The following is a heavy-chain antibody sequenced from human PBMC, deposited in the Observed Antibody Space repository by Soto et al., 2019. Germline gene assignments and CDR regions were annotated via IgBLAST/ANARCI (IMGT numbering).Heavy chain of an antibody. D-gene: IGHD3-10*01. Sequence: QVQVVQSGAEVKKPGASVKVSCKASGYTFTSYAISWVRQAPGQGLEWMGWISGYNGNTNYAQHLQDRVIMTTDTSPTTAYMELRSLTSDDTAVYYWARERGWYFDLWGRGTLVTVSS. CDR3: ARERGWYFDL. CDR1: GYTFTSYA. V-gene: IGHV1-18*01. J-gene: IGHJ2*01. CDR2: ISGYNGNT.